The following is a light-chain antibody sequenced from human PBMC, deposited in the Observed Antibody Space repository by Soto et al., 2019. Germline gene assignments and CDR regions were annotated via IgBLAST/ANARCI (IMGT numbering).Light chain of an antibody. CDR2: DAS. CDR3: QQRSNWPRT. J-gene: IGKJ1*01. Sequence: EIVMTQSPATLSVSPGERAPLSCRASQSVSSNLAWYQQKPGQAPRLLIYDASNRATGIPARFSGSGSGTDFTLTISSLEPEDFAVYYCQQRSNWPRTFGQGTKVDIK. V-gene: IGKV3-11*01. CDR1: QSVSSN.